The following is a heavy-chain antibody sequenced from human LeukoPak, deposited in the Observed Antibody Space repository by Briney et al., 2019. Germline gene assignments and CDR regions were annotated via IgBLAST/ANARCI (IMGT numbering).Heavy chain of an antibody. CDR2: IYSGGST. D-gene: IGHD6-19*01. CDR3: AKVGVSSGWYGGFYY. V-gene: IGHV3-53*01. CDR1: GFTVSSNY. J-gene: IGHJ4*02. Sequence: PGGSLRLSCVASGFTVSSNYMSWVRQAPGKGLEWVSVIYSGGSTYYADSVKGRFTISRDNSKNTLYLQMNSLRAEDTAVYYCAKVGVSSGWYGGFYYWGQGTLVTVSS.